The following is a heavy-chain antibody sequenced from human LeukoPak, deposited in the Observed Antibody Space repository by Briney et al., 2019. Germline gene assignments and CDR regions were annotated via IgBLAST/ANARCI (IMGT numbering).Heavy chain of an antibody. Sequence: SVKVSCKASVYRVYSYGISWVRQAPGQGLEWMGWISDYNGDTKYAQSLQGRVTMTTDTPTSTVYMELRSLGYDDAAVYYCASDFFTRRDGYNLGRYNDYWGQGTLVTVSS. CDR2: ISDYNGDT. CDR3: ASDFFTRRDGYNLGRYNDY. D-gene: IGHD5-24*01. CDR1: VYRVYSYG. V-gene: IGHV1-18*01. J-gene: IGHJ4*02.